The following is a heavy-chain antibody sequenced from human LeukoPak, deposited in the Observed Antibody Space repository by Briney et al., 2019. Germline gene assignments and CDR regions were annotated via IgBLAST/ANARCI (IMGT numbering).Heavy chain of an antibody. CDR3: ARDRIVTKVPLDY. CDR1: GFTFSSYA. CDR2: ISSSSSTI. Sequence: GGSLRLSCAASGFTFSSYAMSWVRQAPGKGLEWVSYISSSSSTIYYADSVKGRFTISRDNAKNSLYLQMNSLRAEDTAVYYCARDRIVTKVPLDYWGQGTLVTVSS. V-gene: IGHV3-48*01. D-gene: IGHD4-11*01. J-gene: IGHJ4*02.